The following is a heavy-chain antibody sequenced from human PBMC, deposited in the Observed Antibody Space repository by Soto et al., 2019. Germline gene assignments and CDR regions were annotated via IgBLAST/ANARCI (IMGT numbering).Heavy chain of an antibody. CDR3: AKTPSGYDRNYYYYYMDV. V-gene: IGHV3-23*01. CDR1: GFTFSSYA. CDR2: IIGSGGST. D-gene: IGHD5-12*01. J-gene: IGHJ6*03. Sequence: GGSLRLSCAASGFTFSSYAMSWVRQAPGKGREGVSAIIGSGGSTYAADSVKGRFTISRDNSKNTLYLQMNSLRAEDTAVYYCAKTPSGYDRNYYYYYMDVWGKGTTVTVSS.